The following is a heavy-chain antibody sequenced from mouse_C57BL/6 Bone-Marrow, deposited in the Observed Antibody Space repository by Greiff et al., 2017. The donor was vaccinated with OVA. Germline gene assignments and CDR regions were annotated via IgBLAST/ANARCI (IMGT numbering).Heavy chain of an antibody. V-gene: IGHV1-55*01. CDR1: VYTFTSYW. CDR3: ARGYDYDGDYFDY. J-gene: IGHJ2*01. CDR2: IYPGSGST. D-gene: IGHD2-4*01. Sequence: VQLQPPWAELVKPGASVKMSCKASVYTFTSYWITWVKQRPGQGLEWIGDIYPGSGSTNYNEKFKSTAILTVDTSSSTAYMQLSSLTSEDSAVYYCARGYDYDGDYFDYWGQGTTRTVSS.